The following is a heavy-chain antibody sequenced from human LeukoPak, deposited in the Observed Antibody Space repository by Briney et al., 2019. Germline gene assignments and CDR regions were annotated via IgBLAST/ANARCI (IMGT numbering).Heavy chain of an antibody. CDR3: ARDPVEWELLLDY. Sequence: GGSLRLSCAASGFTFSSYAMHWVRQAPGKRPEWVANMNIDGSEKHYADSVKGRFFISRDNARNLVYLQMASLRVEDTAIYYCARDPVEWELLLDYWGQGTPVTVSS. D-gene: IGHD1-26*01. CDR2: MNIDGSEK. CDR1: GFTFSSYA. V-gene: IGHV3-7*03. J-gene: IGHJ4*02.